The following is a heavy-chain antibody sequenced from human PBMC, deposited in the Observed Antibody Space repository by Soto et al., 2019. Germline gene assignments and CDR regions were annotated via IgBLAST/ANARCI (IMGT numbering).Heavy chain of an antibody. CDR1: GGTFSSYT. J-gene: IGHJ3*02. Sequence: ASVKVSCKASGGTFSSYTISWVRQAPGQGLEWMGRIIPILGIANYAQKFQGRVTITADKSTSTAYMELSSLRSEDTAVYYCASQIRVSAFDIWGQGTMVTVSS. CDR3: ASQIRVSAFDI. CDR2: IIPILGIA. V-gene: IGHV1-69*02. D-gene: IGHD3-10*01.